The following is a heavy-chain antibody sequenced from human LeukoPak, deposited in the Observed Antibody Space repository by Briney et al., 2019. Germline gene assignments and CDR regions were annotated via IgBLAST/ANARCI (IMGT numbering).Heavy chain of an antibody. CDR3: ARDPNYGSTWYVNWFDP. V-gene: IGHV3-23*01. J-gene: IGHJ5*02. CDR2: ISSSGGNT. CDR1: GFTFSSYA. Sequence: GGSLRLSCAASGFTFSSYAMSWVRQAPGKGLAWISTISSSGGNTYYTNSVKGRFTISRDNSKNTLYLQMNSLKAEDTAVYSCARDPNYGSTWYVNWFDPWGQGTLVTVSS. D-gene: IGHD6-13*01.